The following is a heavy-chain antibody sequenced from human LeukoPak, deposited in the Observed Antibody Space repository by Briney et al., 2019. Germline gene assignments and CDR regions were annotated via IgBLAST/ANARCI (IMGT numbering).Heavy chain of an antibody. Sequence: ASVEVSCKASGYTFTSYGISWVRQAPGQGLEWMGWISAYNGNTNYAQKLQGRVTMTTDTSTSTAYMELRSLRSDDTAVYYCARARLLVRPYYYYMDVWGKGTTVTVSS. CDR1: GYTFTSYG. CDR3: ARARLLVRPYYYYMDV. J-gene: IGHJ6*03. D-gene: IGHD4/OR15-4a*01. V-gene: IGHV1-18*01. CDR2: ISAYNGNT.